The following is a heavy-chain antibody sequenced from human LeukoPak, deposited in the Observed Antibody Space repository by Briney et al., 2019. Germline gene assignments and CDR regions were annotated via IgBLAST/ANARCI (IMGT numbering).Heavy chain of an antibody. CDR1: GGSISSSSYY. CDR3: ARDKGYSSPPGWFDP. J-gene: IGHJ5*02. V-gene: IGHV4-39*07. Sequence: ASETLSLTCTVSGGSISSSSYYWGWIRQPPGKGLEWIGSIYYSGSTYYNPSLKSRVTISVDTSKNQFSLKLSSVTAADTAVYCCARDKGYSSPPGWFDPWGQGTLVTVSS. CDR2: IYYSGST. D-gene: IGHD6-13*01.